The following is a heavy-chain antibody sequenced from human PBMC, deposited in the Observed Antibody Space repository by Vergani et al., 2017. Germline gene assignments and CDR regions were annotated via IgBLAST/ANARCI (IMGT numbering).Heavy chain of an antibody. J-gene: IGHJ3*02. CDR3: ARMFGGAFDI. V-gene: IGHV4-59*01. CDR2: IYYSGST. D-gene: IGHD3-10*02. Sequence: QVQLQESGPGLVKPSETLSLTCTVSGGSISSYYWSWIRQPPGKGLEWIGYIYYSGSTNYNPSLKSRVTISVDTSKNQFSLKLGSVTAADTAVYYCARMFGGAFDIWGQGTMVTVSS. CDR1: GGSISSYY.